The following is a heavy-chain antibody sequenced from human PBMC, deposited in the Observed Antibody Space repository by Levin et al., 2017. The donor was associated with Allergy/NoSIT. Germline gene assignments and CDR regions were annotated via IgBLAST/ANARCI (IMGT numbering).Heavy chain of an antibody. CDR2: ISGSGGST. V-gene: IGHV3-23*01. CDR1: GFTFSSYA. D-gene: IGHD3-10*01. CDR3: ATGGAITMVRGVIITSYFDY. Sequence: GESLKISCAASGFTFSSYAMSWVRQAPGKGLEWVSAISGSGGSTYYADSVKGRFTISRDNSKNTLYLQMNSLRAEDTAVYYCATGGAITMVRGVIITSYFDYWGQGTLVTVSS. J-gene: IGHJ4*02.